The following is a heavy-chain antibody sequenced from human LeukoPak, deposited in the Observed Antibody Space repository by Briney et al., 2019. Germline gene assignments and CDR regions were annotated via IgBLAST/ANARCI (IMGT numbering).Heavy chain of an antibody. Sequence: PAETLCPTCAASGYSISSGYYWGWIRQPPGKGLEWIGSIYHSGSTYYNPSLKSRVTISVGTSKNQFSLKLSSVTAADTAVYYCASHKLYDFWSGYPTDYWGQGTLDTVSS. V-gene: IGHV4-38-2*01. CDR2: IYHSGST. D-gene: IGHD3-3*01. J-gene: IGHJ4*02. CDR3: ASHKLYDFWSGYPTDY. CDR1: GYSISSGYY.